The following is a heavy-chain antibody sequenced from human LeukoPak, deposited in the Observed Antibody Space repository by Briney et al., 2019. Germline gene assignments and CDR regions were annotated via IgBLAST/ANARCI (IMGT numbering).Heavy chain of an antibody. D-gene: IGHD1-26*01. CDR1: GGSISDYS. CDR3: ALRDGGYQSFNY. CDR2: IYTSGST. V-gene: IGHV4-4*08. J-gene: IGHJ4*02. Sequence: PSETLSLTCTVSGGSISDYSWSWIRQPPGKGLEWIGRIYTSGSTNYNPSLKSRVTISVDTSKNQFSLKLTSVTAADTAVYYCALRDGGYQSFNYWGQGTLVTVSS.